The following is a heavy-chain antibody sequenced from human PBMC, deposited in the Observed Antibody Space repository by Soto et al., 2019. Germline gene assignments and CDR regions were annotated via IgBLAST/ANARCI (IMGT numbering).Heavy chain of an antibody. Sequence: ASVNGDCKASGSRFTSYASHCGSLAPGQRLEWMGWINAGNGYTIYSQKFQGRVTITRDPSASTAYMELSSLRSEDTGVYYCARAYDSSWYYFDYWGQGTLVTVSS. CDR1: GSRFTSYA. V-gene: IGHV1-3*01. CDR2: INAGNGYT. J-gene: IGHJ4*02. D-gene: IGHD6-13*01. CDR3: ARAYDSSWYYFDY.